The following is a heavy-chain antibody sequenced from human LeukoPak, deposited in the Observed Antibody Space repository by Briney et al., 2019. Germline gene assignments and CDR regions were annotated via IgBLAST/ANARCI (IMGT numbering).Heavy chain of an antibody. CDR1: GFTFSRYW. V-gene: IGHV3-7*03. D-gene: IGHD6-19*01. CDR2: INQDESAK. CDR3: AKGGIAVAGTWFDP. Sequence: PGGSLRLSCAASGFTFSRYWMSWVRQAPGKGLEWVASINQDESAKRYVDSVKGRFIISRDNARNSLYLQMNSLRAEDMALYYCAKGGIAVAGTWFDPWGQGTLVTVSS. J-gene: IGHJ5*02.